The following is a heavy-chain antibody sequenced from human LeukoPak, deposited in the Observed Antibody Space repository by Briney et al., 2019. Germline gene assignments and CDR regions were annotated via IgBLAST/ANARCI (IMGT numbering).Heavy chain of an antibody. CDR2: IRDKASGGTT. Sequence: GGSLRLSCTASGFIFGDYCMSWVRQAPGKGLEWVGYIRDKASGGTTENAASVKGRFTISRDDSKSIAYLQMNSLKTEDTAVYYCTTDYGSGSYHYFNYWGQGTLVTVSS. CDR3: TTDYGSGSYHYFNY. D-gene: IGHD3-10*01. V-gene: IGHV3-49*04. CDR1: GFIFGDYC. J-gene: IGHJ4*02.